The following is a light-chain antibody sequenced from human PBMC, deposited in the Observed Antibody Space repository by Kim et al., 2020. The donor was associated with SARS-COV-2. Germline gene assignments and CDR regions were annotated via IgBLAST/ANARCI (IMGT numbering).Light chain of an antibody. V-gene: IGKV1-27*01. CDR2: AAS. CDR3: QKYDSGPYT. Sequence: DIQMTQSPSSLSASVGDKVTITCRASQGITNYLAWYQQKPGKVPRLLIYAASTLQSGVPSRFSGSGSGTEFTLTISSLQPEDVATYYCQKYDSGPYTFGQGTKLEI. CDR1: QGITNY. J-gene: IGKJ2*01.